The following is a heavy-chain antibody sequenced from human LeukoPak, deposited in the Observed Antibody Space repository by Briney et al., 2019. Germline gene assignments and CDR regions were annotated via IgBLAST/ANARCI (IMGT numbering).Heavy chain of an antibody. D-gene: IGHD3-3*01. CDR1: GGPISSYY. J-gene: IGHJ4*02. Sequence: PSETLSLTCTVSGGPISSYYWSWIRQPPGKGLEWIGYIYYSGSTNYNPSLKSRVTISVDTSKNQFSLKLSSVTAADTAVYYCARGSTIFRVVIWNNFDYWGQGTLVTVSS. CDR3: ARGSTIFRVVIWNNFDY. V-gene: IGHV4-59*01. CDR2: IYYSGST.